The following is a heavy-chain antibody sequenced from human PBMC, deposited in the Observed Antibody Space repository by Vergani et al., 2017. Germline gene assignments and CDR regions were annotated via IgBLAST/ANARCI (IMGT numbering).Heavy chain of an antibody. V-gene: IGHV1-69*01. D-gene: IGHD3-16*01. CDR3: ARDVWDCSGISCFLRAGEFYYMDV. Sequence: QVQLVQSGAEVKKPGSSVKVSCKASGGTFSSYAISWVRQSPGQGLEWMGGIIPIFGTANYAQKFQGRVTITADESTSTAYMELSSLRSEDTATYYCARDVWDCSGISCFLRAGEFYYMDVWGQGTTVTVSS. CDR1: GGTFSSYA. J-gene: IGHJ6*03. CDR2: IIPIFGTA.